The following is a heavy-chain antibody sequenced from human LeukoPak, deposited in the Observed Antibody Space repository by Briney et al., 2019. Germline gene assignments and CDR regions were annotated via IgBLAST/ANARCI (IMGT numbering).Heavy chain of an antibody. J-gene: IGHJ4*02. CDR3: ARDRSSAAATAFDY. CDR1: GGSISSGGYY. Sequence: SETLSLTCTVSGGSISSGGYYWSWIRQLPGKGLEWIGYIYYSGSTYYNPSLKSRVTMSVDTSKNQFSLKLSSVTAADTALYYCARDRSSAAATAFDYWGQGALVTVSS. V-gene: IGHV4-31*03. CDR2: IYYSGST. D-gene: IGHD2-15*01.